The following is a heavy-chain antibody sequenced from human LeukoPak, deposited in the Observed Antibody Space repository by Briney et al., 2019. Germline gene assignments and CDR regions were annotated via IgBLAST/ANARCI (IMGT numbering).Heavy chain of an antibody. J-gene: IGHJ3*02. CDR2: ISAYNGNT. V-gene: IGHV1-18*04. CDR1: GYTFTSYG. Sequence: GASVKVSFKASGYTFTSYGISWVRQAPGQGLEGMGWISAYNGNTNYAQKLQGRVTMTTDTSTSTAYMELRGLRSDDTAVYYCARELYYYGSGSYYRGMRSDAFDIWGQGTMVTVSS. CDR3: ARELYYYGSGSYYRGMRSDAFDI. D-gene: IGHD3-10*01.